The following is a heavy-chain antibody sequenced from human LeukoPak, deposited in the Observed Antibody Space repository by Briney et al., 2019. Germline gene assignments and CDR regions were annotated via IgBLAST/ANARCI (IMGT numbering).Heavy chain of an antibody. D-gene: IGHD3-10*01. V-gene: IGHV1-18*01. CDR3: ARDGGGFGELPFDY. Sequence: ASVKVSRKASGYTFTSYGISWVRQAPGQGLEWMGWISAYNGNTNYAQKLQGRVTMTTDTSTSTAYMELRSLRSDDTAVYYCARDGGGFGELPFDYWGQGTLVTVSS. CDR1: GYTFTSYG. CDR2: ISAYNGNT. J-gene: IGHJ4*02.